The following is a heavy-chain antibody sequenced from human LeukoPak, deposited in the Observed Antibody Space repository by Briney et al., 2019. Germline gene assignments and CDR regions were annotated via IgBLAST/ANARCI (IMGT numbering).Heavy chain of an antibody. CDR3: ARQGVVPAAINY. CDR1: GGSISSYY. V-gene: IGHV4-59*08. Sequence: PSVTLSLTCTVSGGSISSYYWSWIRQPPGKGLEWIGYIYYSGSTNYNPSLKSRVTISVDTSKNQFSLKLSSVTAADTAVYYCARQGVVPAAINYWGQGTLVTVSS. D-gene: IGHD2-2*02. J-gene: IGHJ4*02. CDR2: IYYSGST.